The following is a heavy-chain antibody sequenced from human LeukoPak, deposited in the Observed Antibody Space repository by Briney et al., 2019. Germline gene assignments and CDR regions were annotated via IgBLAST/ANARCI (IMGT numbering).Heavy chain of an antibody. Sequence: GGSLRVSCSASGFTFSSYAMHWVRQAPGKGLEYVSAISSNGGSTYYADSVKGRFTISRDNSKNTLYLQMSSLRAEDTAVYYCVKSSSSWSQFEYFQHWGQGTLVTVTS. J-gene: IGHJ1*01. CDR1: GFTFSSYA. D-gene: IGHD6-13*01. V-gene: IGHV3-64D*06. CDR2: ISSNGGST. CDR3: VKSSSSWSQFEYFQH.